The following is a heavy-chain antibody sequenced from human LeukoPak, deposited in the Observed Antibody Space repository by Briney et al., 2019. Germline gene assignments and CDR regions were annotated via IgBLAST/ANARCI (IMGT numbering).Heavy chain of an antibody. CDR2: IRSKANSYAT. CDR1: GFIFSGSA. J-gene: IGHJ5*02. V-gene: IGHV3-73*01. CDR3: MNYGSERYYRGGS. D-gene: IGHD3-10*01. Sequence: GGSLRLSCAASGFIFSGSAMHWVRQASGKGLEWVGRIRSKANSYATVYAASVNGRFTISRDDSKNTAFLQMHSLKTEDTAVYYCMNYGSERYYRGGSWGRGTLVTVSS.